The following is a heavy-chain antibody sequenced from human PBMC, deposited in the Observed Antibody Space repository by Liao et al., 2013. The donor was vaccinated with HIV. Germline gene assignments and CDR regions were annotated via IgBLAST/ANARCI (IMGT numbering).Heavy chain of an antibody. V-gene: IGHV4-61*02. D-gene: IGHD2-2*01. J-gene: IGHJ5*02. Sequence: HVQLQESGPGLVKPSQTLSLTCTVSGGSISSGSYYWSWIRQPAGKGLEWIGRIYTSGSTNYNPSLKSRVTISVDTSKNQFSLKLSSVTAADTAVYYCARGYCSSTSCSKEYWFDPWGQGTLVTVSS. CDR3: ARGYCSSTSCSKEYWFDP. CDR2: IYTSGST. CDR1: GGSISSGSYY.